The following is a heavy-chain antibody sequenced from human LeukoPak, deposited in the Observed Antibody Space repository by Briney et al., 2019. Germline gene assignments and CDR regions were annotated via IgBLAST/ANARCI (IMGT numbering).Heavy chain of an antibody. CDR2: INPNSGGT. J-gene: IGHJ4*02. CDR1: GYTFTGYY. V-gene: IGHV1-2*06. CDR3: ARRVEAYGFDY. Sequence: ASVKVSCKASGYTFTGYYMHWVRQAPGQGLEWMGRINPNSGGTNYAQKFQGRVTMTRDTSISTTYMELSRLRSDDTAVYYCARRVEAYGFDYWGQGTLVTVSS. D-gene: IGHD3-10*01.